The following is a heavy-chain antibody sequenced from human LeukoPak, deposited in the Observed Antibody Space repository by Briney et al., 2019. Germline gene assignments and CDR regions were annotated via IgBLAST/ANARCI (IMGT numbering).Heavy chain of an antibody. CDR2: IYYSGGT. CDR1: GGSISSGGYY. J-gene: IGHJ2*01. D-gene: IGHD3-22*01. V-gene: IGHV4-31*03. CDR3: ARTYYDSSGYPYWYFDL. Sequence: SQTLSLTCTVSGGSISSGGYYWSWIRQHPGKGLEWIGYIYYSGGTYYNPSLKSRVTISVDTSKNQFSLKLSSVTAADTAVYYCARTYYDSSGYPYWYFDLWGRGTLVTVSS.